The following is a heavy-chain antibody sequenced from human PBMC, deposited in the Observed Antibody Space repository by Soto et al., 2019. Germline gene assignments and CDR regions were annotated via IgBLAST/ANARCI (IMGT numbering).Heavy chain of an antibody. Sequence: SVKVSCKASGGTFSSYAISWVRQAPGQGLEWMGGIIPIFGTANYAQKFQGRVTITADESTSTAYMELSSLRSEDTAVYYCAKDTEETTDYGMDVWGQGTTDTVSS. CDR2: IIPIFGTA. CDR3: AKDTEETTDYGMDV. V-gene: IGHV1-69*13. J-gene: IGHJ6*02. CDR1: GGTFSSYA. D-gene: IGHD4-17*01.